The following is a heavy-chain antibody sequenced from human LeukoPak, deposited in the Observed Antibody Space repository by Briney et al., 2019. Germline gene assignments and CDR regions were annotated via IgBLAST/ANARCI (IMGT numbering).Heavy chain of an antibody. D-gene: IGHD1-26*01. J-gene: IGHJ4*02. Sequence: PGRSLRLSCAASGFTFSSYAMHWVRQAPGKGLEWVAVISYDGSNKYYADSVKGRFTISGDNSKNTLYLQMNSLRAEDTAVYYCARGGTYDYWGQGTLVTVSS. CDR1: GFTFSSYA. V-gene: IGHV3-30*04. CDR2: ISYDGSNK. CDR3: ARGGTYDY.